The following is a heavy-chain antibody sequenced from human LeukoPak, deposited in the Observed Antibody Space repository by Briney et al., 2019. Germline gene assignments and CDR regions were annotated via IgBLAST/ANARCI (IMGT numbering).Heavy chain of an antibody. Sequence: GGSLRLSCAASGFTFSSYWMHWVRQAPGKGLEWVSVIYSGGSTYYADSVKGRFTISRDNSKNTLYLQMNSLRAEDTAVYYCASAGGSSGYYFDIWGQGTMVTVSS. CDR1: GFTFSSYW. CDR3: ASAGGSSGYYFDI. V-gene: IGHV3-53*01. CDR2: IYSGGST. J-gene: IGHJ3*02. D-gene: IGHD3-22*01.